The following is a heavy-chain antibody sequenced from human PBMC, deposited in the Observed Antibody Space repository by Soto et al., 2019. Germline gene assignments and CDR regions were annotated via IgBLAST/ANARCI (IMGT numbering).Heavy chain of an antibody. J-gene: IGHJ4*02. CDR1: GFTFSSYA. Sequence: GGSLRLSCAASGFTFSSYAMHWDRQAPGKGLEWVAVISYDGSNKYYADSVMGRLTISRDNSKNTLYLQMKSLRAEDTAVYYYPRDCRYYGYDVLDYWGQGTLVTVSS. D-gene: IGHD5-12*01. V-gene: IGHV3-30*03. CDR2: ISYDGSNK. CDR3: PRDCRYYGYDVLDY.